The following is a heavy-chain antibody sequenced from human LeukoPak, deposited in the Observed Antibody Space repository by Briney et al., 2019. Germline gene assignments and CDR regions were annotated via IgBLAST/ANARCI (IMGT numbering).Heavy chain of an antibody. J-gene: IGHJ4*02. V-gene: IGHV4-34*01. CDR2: IYYSGST. D-gene: IGHD1-26*01. CDR1: GGSFSGYY. Sequence: PSETLSLTCAVYGGSFSGYYWSWIRQPPGKGLEWIGSIYYSGSTYYNPSLKSRVTISVDTSKNQFSLKLSSVTAADTAVYYCATHERWAPAYWGQGTLVTVSS. CDR3: ATHERWAPAY.